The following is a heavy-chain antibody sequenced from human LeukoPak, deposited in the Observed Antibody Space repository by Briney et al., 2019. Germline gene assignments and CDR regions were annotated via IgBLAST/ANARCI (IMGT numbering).Heavy chain of an antibody. CDR3: ARIRGGFFNAFGI. Sequence: PGGSLRLSCVASGFTFNNHNMDWVRQAPGKGLEWISYISGSGDAIFYADSVKGRFTISRDNAKTSLYLQMSSLRAEDTAVYYCARIRGGFFNAFGIWGQGTVVTVSS. CDR1: GFTFNNHN. D-gene: IGHD3-16*01. CDR2: ISGSGDAI. V-gene: IGHV3-48*04. J-gene: IGHJ3*02.